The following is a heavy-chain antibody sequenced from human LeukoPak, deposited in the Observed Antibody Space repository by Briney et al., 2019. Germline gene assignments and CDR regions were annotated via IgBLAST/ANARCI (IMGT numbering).Heavy chain of an antibody. Sequence: PGGSLRLSCTASGFTFGDYAMSWFRQAPGKGLEWVGFIRSKAYGGTTEYAASVKGRFTISRDDSKSIAYPQMNSLKTEDTAVYYCTRDGTRAGDYYGMDVWGQGTTVTVSS. V-gene: IGHV3-49*03. CDR2: IRSKAYGGTT. CDR3: TRDGTRAGDYYGMDV. CDR1: GFTFGDYA. D-gene: IGHD6-19*01. J-gene: IGHJ6*02.